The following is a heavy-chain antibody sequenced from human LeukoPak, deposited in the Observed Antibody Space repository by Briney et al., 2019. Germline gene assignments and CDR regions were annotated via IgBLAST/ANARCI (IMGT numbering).Heavy chain of an antibody. J-gene: IGHJ3*02. V-gene: IGHV3-23*01. CDR3: ARVQGLIDPFDI. CDR1: GLTLSNSA. D-gene: IGHD6-19*01. Sequence: PGGSLRLSCAASGLTLSNSAMGWVRQAPGKGLEWVSVISRSGENTYYADSVKGRFTVSRDSSKNTLYVQMNSLRAEDTAIYCCARVQGLIDPFDIWGQGTLVTVSS. CDR2: ISRSGENT.